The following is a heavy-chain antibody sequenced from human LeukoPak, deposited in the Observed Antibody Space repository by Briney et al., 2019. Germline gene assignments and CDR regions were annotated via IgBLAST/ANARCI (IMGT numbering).Heavy chain of an antibody. Sequence: SETLSLTCTVSGGSISSYYWSWLRQPPGKGLEWIGYIYYSGSTNYNPSLKSRVTISVDTSKNQFSLKLSSVTAADTAVYYCARESGSYSRQFDYWGQGTLVTVSS. V-gene: IGHV4-59*01. CDR3: ARESGSYSRQFDY. CDR2: IYYSGST. J-gene: IGHJ4*02. D-gene: IGHD1-26*01. CDR1: GGSISSYY.